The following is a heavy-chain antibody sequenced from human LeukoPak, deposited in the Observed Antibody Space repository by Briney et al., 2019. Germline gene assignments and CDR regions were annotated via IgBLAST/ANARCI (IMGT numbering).Heavy chain of an antibody. D-gene: IGHD7-27*01. Sequence: PAGGSLRLSCAASGFTFSSYDMHWVRQAPGKGLEWVAFIRYDGRNKYYADSVKGRFTISRDNSKNTLCLQMNSLRAEDTAAYHCAKDTATTGVDYWGQGTLVTVSS. CDR2: IRYDGRNK. J-gene: IGHJ4*02. V-gene: IGHV3-30*02. CDR3: AKDTATTGVDY. CDR1: GFTFSSYD.